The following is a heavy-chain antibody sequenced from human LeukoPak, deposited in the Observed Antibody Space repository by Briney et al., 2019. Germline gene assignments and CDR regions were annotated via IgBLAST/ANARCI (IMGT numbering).Heavy chain of an antibody. J-gene: IGHJ3*02. CDR2: IYYSGST. CDR3: ARGPSSYCTNGVCAFDI. Sequence: SETLSLTCTVSGGSISSSSYYWGWIRQPPGKGLEWIGSIYYSGSTYYNPSLKSRVTISVDTSKNQFSLKLSSVTAADTAVYYCARGPSSYCTNGVCAFDIWGQGTMVTVSS. V-gene: IGHV4-39*07. CDR1: GGSISSSSYY. D-gene: IGHD2-8*01.